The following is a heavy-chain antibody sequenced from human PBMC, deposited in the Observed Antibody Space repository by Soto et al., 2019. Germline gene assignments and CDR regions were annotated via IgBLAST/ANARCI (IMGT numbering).Heavy chain of an antibody. CDR3: ARDPDRDGYTTLLDS. CDR2: ITPGSSHM. D-gene: IGHD6-25*01. V-gene: IGHV3-21*01. J-gene: IGHJ4*02. CDR1: GFSFRTYT. Sequence: PGGSLRLSCAASGFSFRTYTMNWVRQAPGKGLEWVSSITPGSSHMFYADSVKGRFTISRDDAKSSLFLHMNSLRAEDTAVYYCARDPDRDGYTTLLDSWAQGTLVTVSS.